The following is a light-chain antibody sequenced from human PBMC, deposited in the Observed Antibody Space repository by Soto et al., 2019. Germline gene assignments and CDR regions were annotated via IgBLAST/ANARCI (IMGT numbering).Light chain of an antibody. J-gene: IGKJ2*01. CDR1: QSVSHN. V-gene: IGKV3-15*01. Sequence: EVVMTQSQATLSVYAGERATLSCRASQSVSHNLAWYQQKAGQAPRLLIYGASTRDTGIPARFSGSGSGTDFTLTISSLQSEDFAVYYCQQSNNWPYTFGQGTKLDIK. CDR2: GAS. CDR3: QQSNNWPYT.